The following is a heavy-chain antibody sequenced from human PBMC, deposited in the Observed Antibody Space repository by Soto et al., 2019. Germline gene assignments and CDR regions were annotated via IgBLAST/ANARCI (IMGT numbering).Heavy chain of an antibody. Sequence: QVQLVQSGAEVKKPGSSVKVSCKASGGTFSSYDISWVRQAPGQGLEWMGGIIPIFGTANYAQKFQGRVTITADESTSTAYMEQSSLRSEDKDVYYCARDTAIMKGGMEVWGQGTTVTVFS. J-gene: IGHJ6*02. CDR2: IIPIFGTA. V-gene: IGHV1-69*01. D-gene: IGHD2-8*01. CDR3: ARDTAIMKGGMEV. CDR1: GGTFSSYD.